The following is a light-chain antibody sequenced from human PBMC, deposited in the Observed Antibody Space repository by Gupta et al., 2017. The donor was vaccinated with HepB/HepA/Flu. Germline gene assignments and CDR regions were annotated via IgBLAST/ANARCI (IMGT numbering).Light chain of an antibody. CDR3: MQALQTPT. CDR1: QILLHTNGYNY. J-gene: IGKJ5*01. Sequence: DIVMTQSLLSLPVTPGEPASISCRSSQILLHTNGYNYLDWYLQKPGQSPQLLIYLGSNRASGVPNRFSGSGSGTDFTLKISRVEAEDVGVYYCMQALQTPTFGQGTRLEIK. CDR2: LGS. V-gene: IGKV2-28*01.